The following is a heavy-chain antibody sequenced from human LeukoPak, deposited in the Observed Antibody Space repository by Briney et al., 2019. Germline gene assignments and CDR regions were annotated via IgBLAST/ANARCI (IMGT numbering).Heavy chain of an antibody. Sequence: GASVKVSCKASGYTFTSYYMHWVRQAPGQGLEWMGIINPSGGSTSYAQKFQGRVTMTRNTSISTAYMELSSLRSEDTAVYYCARGGYCSSTSCYLLYYYYYGMDVWGQGTTVTVSS. V-gene: IGHV1-46*01. D-gene: IGHD2-2*03. CDR2: INPSGGST. J-gene: IGHJ6*02. CDR1: GYTFTSYY. CDR3: ARGGYCSSTSCYLLYYYYYGMDV.